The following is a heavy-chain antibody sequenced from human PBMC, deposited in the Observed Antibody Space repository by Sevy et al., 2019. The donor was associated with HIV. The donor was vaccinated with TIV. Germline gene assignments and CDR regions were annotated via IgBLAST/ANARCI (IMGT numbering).Heavy chain of an antibody. CDR2: VSWNSRYI. CDR1: GFPFNDHA. Sequence: GGSLRLSCTASGFPFNDHAMHWVRQVPGKGLEWVSGVSWNSRYIGYADSVKGRFTISRDNARNFLYLEMNSLGPEDTALYYCAKDINRGCDGVNCYSYYYYFYGLDVWGQGTTVTVSS. V-gene: IGHV3-9*01. CDR3: AKDINRGCDGVNCYSYYYYFYGLDV. D-gene: IGHD2-21*01. J-gene: IGHJ6*02.